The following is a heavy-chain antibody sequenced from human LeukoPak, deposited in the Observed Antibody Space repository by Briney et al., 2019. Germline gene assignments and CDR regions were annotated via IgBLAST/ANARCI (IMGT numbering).Heavy chain of an antibody. CDR2: INPNSGGT. CDR1: GYTFTCYY. D-gene: IGHD1-1*01. Sequence: ASVTVSCKASGYTFTCYYMHWVRQAPGQGLEWMGRINPNSGGTNYAQKFQGRVTMTRDTSISTAYMELSSLNSEDTAVYYCARESPSTFYFDYWGQGTLVTVSS. CDR3: ARESPSTFYFDY. J-gene: IGHJ4*02. V-gene: IGHV1-2*06.